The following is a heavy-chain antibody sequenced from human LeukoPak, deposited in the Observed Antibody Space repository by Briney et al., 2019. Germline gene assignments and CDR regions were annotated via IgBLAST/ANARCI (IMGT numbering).Heavy chain of an antibody. V-gene: IGHV3-7*03. Sequence: GGSLRLSWAASGFTFSSYWMSWVRQAPGKGLEWVANIKQDGSEKYYVDSVKRRFTISRDNAKNSLYLQMNSLRAEATAVYYCARETSSLYYYGMDVWGQGTTVTVSS. J-gene: IGHJ6*02. CDR1: GFTFSSYW. CDR3: ARETSSLYYYGMDV. CDR2: IKQDGSEK. D-gene: IGHD1/OR15-1a*01.